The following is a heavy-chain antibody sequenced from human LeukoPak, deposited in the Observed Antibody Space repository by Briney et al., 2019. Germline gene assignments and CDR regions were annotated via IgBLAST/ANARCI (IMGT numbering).Heavy chain of an antibody. V-gene: IGHV3-7*01. J-gene: IGHJ4*02. CDR2: IKEDGSDK. CDR1: GFTFRNYW. D-gene: IGHD6-6*01. CDR3: VRGTRSNSF. Sequence: GGSLRLSCTASGFTFRNYWMSWVRQAPGKGLECVAYIKEDGSDKNYVDSVKGRFTISRDNAKSSSYLQMNSLRVEDTAVYYCVRGTRSNSFWGQGTQVTVSS.